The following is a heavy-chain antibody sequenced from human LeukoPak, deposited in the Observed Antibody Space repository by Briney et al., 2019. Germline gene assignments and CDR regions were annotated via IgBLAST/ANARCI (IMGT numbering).Heavy chain of an antibody. CDR2: ISYDGSNK. D-gene: IGHD1-26*01. J-gene: IGHJ4*02. Sequence: GGSLRLSCAASGFTFSSYAMHWVRQAPGKGLEWVAVISYDGSNKYYADSVKGRFTISRDDSKNTLYLQMNSLRAEDTAVYYCARDRVGATDYFGYWGQGTLVTVSS. CDR3: ARDRVGATDYFGY. V-gene: IGHV3-30-3*01. CDR1: GFTFSSYA.